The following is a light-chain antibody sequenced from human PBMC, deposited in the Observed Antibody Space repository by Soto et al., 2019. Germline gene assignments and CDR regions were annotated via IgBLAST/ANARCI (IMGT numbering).Light chain of an antibody. CDR2: GAS. V-gene: IGKV3-20*01. Sequence: ETVLTQSPGTLSLSPGESATLSCRDSQRVRNKYLVWYQQKPGQAPRLLIHGASSRATCIPDRFSGSGSGTDFTLTINRLEPADSALYYCQQCGSAPYTFGRGTKLEIK. J-gene: IGKJ2*01. CDR1: QRVRNKY. CDR3: QQCGSAPYT.